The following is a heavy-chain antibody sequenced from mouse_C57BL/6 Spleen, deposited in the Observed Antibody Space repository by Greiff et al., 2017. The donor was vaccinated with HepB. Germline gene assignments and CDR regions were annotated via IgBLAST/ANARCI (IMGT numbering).Heavy chain of an antibody. Sequence: QVQLQESGPGLVAPSQSLSITCTVSGFSLTSYGVDWVRQSPGKGLEWLGVIWGVGSTNYNSALKSRLSISKDNSKSQVFLKMNSLQTDDTAMYYCASRYYGTLTEYFDVWGTGTTVTVSS. CDR3: ASRYYGTLTEYFDV. J-gene: IGHJ1*03. V-gene: IGHV2-6*01. CDR2: IWGVGST. D-gene: IGHD1-1*01. CDR1: GFSLTSYG.